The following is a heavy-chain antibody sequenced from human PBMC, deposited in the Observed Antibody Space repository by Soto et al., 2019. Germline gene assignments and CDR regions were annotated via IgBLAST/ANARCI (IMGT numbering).Heavy chain of an antibody. J-gene: IGHJ5*02. V-gene: IGHV3-23*01. CDR1: VFTFSSYA. D-gene: IGHD5-12*01. CDR3: AKDFVTVDHNWFDP. CDR2: ISGSGGST. Sequence: GGSLRLSCAASVFTFSSYAMSWVRQAPGKGLEWVSTISGSGGSTYYADSVKGRFTISRDNSKNTLYLQMNSLRAEDTAIYYCAKDFVTVDHNWFDPWGQGTLVTVSS.